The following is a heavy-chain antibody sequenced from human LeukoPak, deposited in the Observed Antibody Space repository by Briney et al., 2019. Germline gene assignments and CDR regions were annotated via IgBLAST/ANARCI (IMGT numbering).Heavy chain of an antibody. CDR2: IYHSGSA. D-gene: IGHD1-26*01. Sequence: SQTLSLTCAVSGGSISSGDYSWGWIRQPPGKGLEFIGYIYHSGSAYYNPTLTSRVTISVDRSENQFSLKLTSVTAADTAVYYCARKIREDVFDIWGQGTMVTVSS. CDR3: ARKIREDVFDI. V-gene: IGHV4-30-2*01. CDR1: GGSISSGDYS. J-gene: IGHJ3*02.